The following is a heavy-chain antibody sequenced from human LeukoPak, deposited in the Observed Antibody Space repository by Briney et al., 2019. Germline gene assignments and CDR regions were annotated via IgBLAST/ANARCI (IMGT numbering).Heavy chain of an antibody. D-gene: IGHD2-2*01. CDR1: GFTFSSYS. J-gene: IGHJ4*02. CDR3: ARIYCSSTSCYQNSHFDY. Sequence: GGSLRLSCAASGFTFSSYSMNWVRQAPGKGLEWVSSISSSSSYIYYADSVKGRFTISRDNAKNSLYLQMNSLRAEDTAVYYCARIYCSSTSCYQNSHFDYWGQGTLVTVSS. V-gene: IGHV3-21*04. CDR2: ISSSSSYI.